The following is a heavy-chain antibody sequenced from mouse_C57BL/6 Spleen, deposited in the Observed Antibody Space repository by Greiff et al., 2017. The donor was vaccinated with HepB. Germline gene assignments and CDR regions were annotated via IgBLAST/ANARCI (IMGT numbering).Heavy chain of an antibody. J-gene: IGHJ4*01. D-gene: IGHD4-1*01. V-gene: IGHV1-50*01. CDR3: ARTHWDGHALHY. CDR1: GYTFTSYW. CDR2: IDPSDSYT. Sequence: QVQLQQPGAELVKPGASVKLSCKASGYTFTSYWMQWVKQRPGQGLEWIGEIDPSDSYTNYNQKFKGKATLTVDTSSSTAYMQLSSLTSEDSAVYYCARTHWDGHALHYWGQRTSVTVSS.